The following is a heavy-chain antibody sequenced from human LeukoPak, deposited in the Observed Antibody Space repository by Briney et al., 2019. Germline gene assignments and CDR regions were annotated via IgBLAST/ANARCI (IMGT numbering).Heavy chain of an antibody. CDR2: IYSGGST. D-gene: IGHD2-8*01. Sequence: GGSLRLSCAASGFTVSSNYMSWVRQAPGKGLEWVSVIYSGGSTYYADSVKGRFTISRDNSKNTLYLQMNSLRAEDTAVYYCARGSPSSMLYYYYMDVWGKGTTVTVSS. CDR3: ARGSPSSMLYYYYMDV. V-gene: IGHV3-53*01. CDR1: GFTVSSNY. J-gene: IGHJ6*03.